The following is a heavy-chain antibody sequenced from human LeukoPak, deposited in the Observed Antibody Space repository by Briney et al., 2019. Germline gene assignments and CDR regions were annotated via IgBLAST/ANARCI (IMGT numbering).Heavy chain of an antibody. CDR2: INPNSGGT. Sequence: ASVKVSCKASGYTFTTYGICWVRQAPGQGLEWMGWINPNSGGTNYAQKFQGRVTMTRDTSISTAYMELSRLRSDDTAVYYCARPRDKWFLDYWGQGTLVTVSS. V-gene: IGHV1-2*02. CDR3: ARPRDKWFLDY. CDR1: GYTFTTYG. D-gene: IGHD3-10*01. J-gene: IGHJ4*02.